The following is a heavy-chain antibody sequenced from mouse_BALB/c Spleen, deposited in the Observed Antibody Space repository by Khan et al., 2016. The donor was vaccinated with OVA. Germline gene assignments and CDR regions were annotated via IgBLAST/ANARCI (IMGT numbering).Heavy chain of an antibody. D-gene: IGHD1-3*01. CDR2: IWGDGST. Sequence: VQLQESGPGLVAPSQSLSITCTVSGFSLTSYGVNWVRQPPGKGLEWLGVIWGDGSTNYHSGLKSRLSISKDNSKSQVFLKLNSLQTDDTATYYWAKWVNSYYAMDYWGQGTLVTVSS. V-gene: IGHV2-3*01. J-gene: IGHJ4*01. CDR3: AKWVNSYYAMDY. CDR1: GFSLTSYG.